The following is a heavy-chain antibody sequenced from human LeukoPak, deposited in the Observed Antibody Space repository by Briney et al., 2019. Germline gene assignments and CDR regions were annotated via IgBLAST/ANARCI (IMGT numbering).Heavy chain of an antibody. Sequence: ASVTVSCTASGYTFTIYAMHWVRQAPGQRLEWMGWINAGNGNTKYSQKFQGRVTITRDTSASTAYMELSSLRSEDTAVYYCARGNSRGDFDYWGQGTLVTVSS. D-gene: IGHD1-1*01. CDR2: INAGNGNT. CDR1: GYTFTIYA. J-gene: IGHJ4*02. V-gene: IGHV1-3*01. CDR3: ARGNSRGDFDY.